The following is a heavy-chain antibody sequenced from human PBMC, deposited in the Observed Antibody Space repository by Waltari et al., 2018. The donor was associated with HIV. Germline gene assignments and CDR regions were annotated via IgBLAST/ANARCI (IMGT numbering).Heavy chain of an antibody. CDR3: ARMGLMMYAIGAFDI. J-gene: IGHJ3*02. V-gene: IGHV3-7*01. Sequence: EVQLVESGGGLVQPGGSLRLSCAASGFTFSLYWMSWVRQAPGKGLEWVANIKQDGSEKHYVDSVKGRFTISRDNAKKSLYLQMNILRAEDTAVYYCARMGLMMYAIGAFDIWGQGTMVTVSS. CDR2: IKQDGSEK. D-gene: IGHD2-8*01. CDR1: GFTFSLYW.